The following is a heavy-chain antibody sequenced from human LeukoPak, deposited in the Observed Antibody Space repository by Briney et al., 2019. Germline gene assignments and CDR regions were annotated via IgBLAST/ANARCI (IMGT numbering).Heavy chain of an antibody. V-gene: IGHV4-59*01. J-gene: IGHJ3*02. Sequence: SETLSLTCTVSGGSISSYYWSWIRQPPGKGLEWIGYIYYSGSTNYNPSLKSRVTISVDTSKNQFSLKLSSVTAADTAVYYCARALTLYNWNDGGAFDIWGQGTMVTVSS. CDR1: GGSISSYY. D-gene: IGHD1-20*01. CDR3: ARALTLYNWNDGGAFDI. CDR2: IYYSGST.